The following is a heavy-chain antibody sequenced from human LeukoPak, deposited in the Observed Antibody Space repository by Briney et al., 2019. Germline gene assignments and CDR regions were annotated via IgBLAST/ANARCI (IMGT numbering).Heavy chain of an antibody. J-gene: IGHJ6*02. V-gene: IGHV4-59*01. CDR3: ATMAGYSSFYDYYGMDV. CDR2: IYYTGST. D-gene: IGHD6-13*01. Sequence: PSETLSLTCTGSGGSIRSYYRSWIRQPPGKGLEWIGYIYYTGSTNYNPSLKSRVTISVDTSKNQFSLRLTSVTAADTAVYYCATMAGYSSFYDYYGMDVWGQGTTVTVSS. CDR1: GGSIRSYY.